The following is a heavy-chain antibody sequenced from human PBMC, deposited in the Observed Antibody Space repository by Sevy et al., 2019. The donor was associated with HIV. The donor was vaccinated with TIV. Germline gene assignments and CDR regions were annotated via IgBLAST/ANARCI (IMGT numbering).Heavy chain of an antibody. Sequence: SETLSLTCTVSGGSITSSSYYWSWIRQPPGKGLEWIGSLSYSGGTYYNPSLRSRVTISGDTSRTQFSLRLSAVTAADTAVYYCAGPPRGDTISSFDIWGQGTMVTVSS. V-gene: IGHV4-39*01. D-gene: IGHD3-10*01. CDR2: LSYSGGT. CDR3: AGPPRGDTISSFDI. J-gene: IGHJ3*02. CDR1: GGSITSSSYY.